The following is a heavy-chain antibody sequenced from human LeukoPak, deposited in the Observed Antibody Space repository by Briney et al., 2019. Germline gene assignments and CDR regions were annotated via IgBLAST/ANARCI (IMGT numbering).Heavy chain of an antibody. D-gene: IGHD6-13*01. CDR3: ARKGQGSNWAAEYFQN. V-gene: IGHV3-23*01. CDR2: ISGSGGTGT. Sequence: GGSLRLSCAASGFTFSSYAMSWVRQAPGKGLEWVSAISGSGGTGTYYADYGKGRITISRDNSKNTLYLQMNSLRAEDTAVYYCARKGQGSNWAAEYFQNRGQGTLVTVSS. CDR1: GFTFSSYA. J-gene: IGHJ1*01.